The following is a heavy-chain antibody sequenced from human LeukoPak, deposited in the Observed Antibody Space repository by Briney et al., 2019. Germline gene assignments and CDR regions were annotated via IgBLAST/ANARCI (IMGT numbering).Heavy chain of an antibody. J-gene: IGHJ4*02. CDR3: ARDLMGARGY. CDR1: GFTFSNAW. V-gene: IGHV3-53*01. CDR2: IYSDDNT. Sequence: GGSLRLSCAASGFTFSNAWMSWVRQAPGKGLEWVSVIYSDDNTYYADSVKGRFTISRDNSKNTLYLQMNSLRAEDTAVYYCARDLMGARGYWGQGTLVTVSS. D-gene: IGHD1-26*01.